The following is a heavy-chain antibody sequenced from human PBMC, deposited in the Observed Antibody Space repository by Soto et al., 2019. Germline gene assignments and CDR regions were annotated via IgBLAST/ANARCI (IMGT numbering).Heavy chain of an antibody. CDR2: IFPSGTT. CDR3: ARGREFDS. J-gene: IGHJ4*02. V-gene: IGHV4-30-2*01. CDR1: GGSLTSGTYS. Sequence: PSETLSLTCAVSGGSLTSGTYSWNWIRQPPGKGLEWIGYIFPSGTTYHNPSLKSRVSISIDVSKNQFSLNLRSLTAADTAVYYCARGREFDSWGQGTRVTVSS.